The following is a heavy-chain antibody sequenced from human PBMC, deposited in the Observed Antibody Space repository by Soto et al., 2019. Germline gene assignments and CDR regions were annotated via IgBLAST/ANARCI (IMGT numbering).Heavy chain of an antibody. J-gene: IGHJ6*02. CDR1: GDSISSTSYY. D-gene: IGHD6-6*01. CDR2: IYYSGST. Sequence: PSETLSLTCTVSGDSISSTSYYWGWIRQAPGKGLEWIGSIYYSGSTCYNPSLKSRVTISVDTSKNQLSLKVNSVTAADTAVYYCGRLGVGYSGSWDYYYYGMDVWGQGTTVTVSS. CDR3: GRLGVGYSGSWDYYYYGMDV. V-gene: IGHV4-39*01.